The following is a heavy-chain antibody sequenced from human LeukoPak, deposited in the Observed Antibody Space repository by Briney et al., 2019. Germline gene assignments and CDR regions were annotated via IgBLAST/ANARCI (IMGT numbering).Heavy chain of an antibody. CDR3: ARDAGYSSGWYVDFDL. Sequence: GGSLRLSCAASGFTFSSYAMSWVRQAPGKGLEWVANIKQDGSEKYYVDSVKGRFTISRDNAKNSLYLQMNSLRAEDTAVYYCARDAGYSSGWYVDFDLWGRGTLVTVSS. CDR1: GFTFSSYA. J-gene: IGHJ2*01. D-gene: IGHD6-19*01. CDR2: IKQDGSEK. V-gene: IGHV3-7*01.